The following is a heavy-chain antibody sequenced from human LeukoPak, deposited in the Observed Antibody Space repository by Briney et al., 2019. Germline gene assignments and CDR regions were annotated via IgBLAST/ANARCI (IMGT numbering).Heavy chain of an antibody. CDR2: ISYDGSNK. V-gene: IGHV3-30-3*01. Sequence: GGSLRLSCAASGFTFSSYAMHWVRQAPGKGLEWVAVISYDGSNKYYADSVKGRFTISRDNSKNTLYLQMNSLRAEDTAVYYCAREGGMWYYYDSSGYPLDYWGQGTLVTVSS. J-gene: IGHJ4*02. CDR1: GFTFSSYA. D-gene: IGHD3-22*01. CDR3: AREGGMWYYYDSSGYPLDY.